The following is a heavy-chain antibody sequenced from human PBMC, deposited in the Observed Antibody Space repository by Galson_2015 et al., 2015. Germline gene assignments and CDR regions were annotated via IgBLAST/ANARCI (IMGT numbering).Heavy chain of an antibody. CDR2: INPNSGGT. CDR3: ARGGEMATMSYYYGMDV. Sequence: SVKVSCKASGYTFTGYYMHWVRQAPGQGLEWMGWINPNSGGTNYAQKFQGWVTMTRDTSISTAYMELSRLRSDDTAVYYCARGGEMATMSYYYGMDVWGQGTTVTVSS. V-gene: IGHV1-2*04. CDR1: GYTFTGYY. D-gene: IGHD5-24*01. J-gene: IGHJ6*02.